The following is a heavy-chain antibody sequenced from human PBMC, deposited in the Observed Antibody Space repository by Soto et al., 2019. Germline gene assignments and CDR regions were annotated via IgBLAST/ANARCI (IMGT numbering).Heavy chain of an antibody. CDR2: MNPDTGYT. CDR3: ARGQWFDT. CDR1: GYTFTSYD. J-gene: IGHJ5*02. V-gene: IGHV1-8*01. Sequence: GASVKVSCKASGYTFTSYDMNWVRQAPGQGLEWMGWMNPDTGYTGYAQKFQGRVTMTRNTSISTAYMELSSLRSEDTAVYYCARGQWFDTWGQGTLVTVSS.